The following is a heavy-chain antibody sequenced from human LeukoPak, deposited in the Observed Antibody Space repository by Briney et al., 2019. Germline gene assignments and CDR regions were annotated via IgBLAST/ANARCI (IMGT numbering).Heavy chain of an antibody. CDR2: ISSSSSYI. V-gene: IGHV3-21*01. CDR3: ARGGVDTVMVSDY. CDR1: GFTFSSYS. D-gene: IGHD5-18*01. Sequence: GGSLRLSCAASGFTFSSYSMNWVHQAPGKGLEWVSSISSSSSYIYYADSVKGRFTISRDNAKNSLYLQMNSLRAEDTAVYYCARGGVDTVMVSDYWGQGTLVTVSS. J-gene: IGHJ4*02.